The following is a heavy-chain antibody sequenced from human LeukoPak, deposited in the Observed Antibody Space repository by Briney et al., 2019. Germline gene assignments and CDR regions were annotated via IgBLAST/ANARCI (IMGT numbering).Heavy chain of an antibody. V-gene: IGHV1-69*13. Sequence: SVTVSCKASGGTFSSYAISWVRQAPGQGLEWMGGIIPIFGTANYAQKFQGRVTITADESTSTAYMELSSLRSEDTAVYYCARDLLRGYYDSSGYPWGQGTLVTVSS. CDR2: IIPIFGTA. CDR1: GGTFSSYA. J-gene: IGHJ5*02. CDR3: ARDLLRGYYDSSGYP. D-gene: IGHD3-22*01.